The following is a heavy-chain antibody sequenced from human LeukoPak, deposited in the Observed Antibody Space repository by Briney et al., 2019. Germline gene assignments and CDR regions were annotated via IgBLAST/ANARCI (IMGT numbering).Heavy chain of an antibody. V-gene: IGHV1-2*06. D-gene: IGHD6-19*01. CDR3: ARAEVSGWLYYFDY. Sequence: ASVKVSCKASGYTFTGYYMHWVRQAPGQGLEWRGRINPNSGGTNYAQKFQGRVTMTRDTSISTAYMELSRLRSDDTAVYYCARAEVSGWLYYFDYWGQGTLVTVSS. CDR2: INPNSGGT. J-gene: IGHJ4*02. CDR1: GYTFTGYY.